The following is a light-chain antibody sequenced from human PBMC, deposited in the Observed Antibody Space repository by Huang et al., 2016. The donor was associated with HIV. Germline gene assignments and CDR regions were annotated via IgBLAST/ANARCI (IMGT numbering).Light chain of an antibody. Sequence: EIVLTQSPATLSLSPGERATLSCRASQSVNTFLAWYQQKPGQAPRLLIDDAANRATGIPARFSGSGSGTDFTLTISSLEPEDCAVYYCQQRSNRPLTFGGGTKVEIK. CDR1: QSVNTF. CDR2: DAA. CDR3: QQRSNRPLT. V-gene: IGKV3-11*01. J-gene: IGKJ4*01.